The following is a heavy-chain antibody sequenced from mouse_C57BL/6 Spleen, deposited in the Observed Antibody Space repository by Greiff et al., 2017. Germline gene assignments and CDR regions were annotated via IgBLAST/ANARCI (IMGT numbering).Heavy chain of an antibody. CDR3: AVIATVVADY. J-gene: IGHJ2*01. CDR1: GYTFTSYW. V-gene: IGHV1-64*01. Sequence: QVQLQQPGAELVKPGASVKLSCKASGYTFTSYWMHWVKQRPGQGLEWIGMIHPNSGSTNYNEKFKSKATLTVDKTSSTAYMQLSSLTSEDSAVYYCAVIATVVADYWGQGTTLTVSS. CDR2: IHPNSGST. D-gene: IGHD1-1*01.